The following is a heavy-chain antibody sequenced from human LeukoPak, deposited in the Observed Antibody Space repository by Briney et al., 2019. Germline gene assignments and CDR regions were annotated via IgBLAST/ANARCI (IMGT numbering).Heavy chain of an antibody. CDR1: GFTFSNYW. V-gene: IGHV3-7*01. CDR2: IKQDGSEK. CDR3: ARDAAYCGGDCCYFDY. Sequence: GGSLRLSXVASGFTFSNYWMNWVGQAPGKGLEWVANIKQDGSEKYYVDSVKGRFTIPRDNAKNSLYLQMNSLRAEDTAVYYCARDAAYCGGDCCYFDYWGQGTLVTAPS. J-gene: IGHJ4*02. D-gene: IGHD2-21*01.